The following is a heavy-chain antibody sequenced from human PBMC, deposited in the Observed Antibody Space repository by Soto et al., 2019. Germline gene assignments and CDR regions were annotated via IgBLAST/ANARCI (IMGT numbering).Heavy chain of an antibody. CDR2: ISYDGSNK. Sequence: GGSLRLSCAASGFTFSSYAMHWVRQAPGKGLEWVAVISYDGSNKYYADSVKGRFTISRDNSKNTLYLQMNSLRAEDTAVYYCARVPYSSSTEDAFDIWGTGTMVTV. CDR1: GFTFSSYA. J-gene: IGHJ3*02. V-gene: IGHV3-30-3*01. CDR3: ARVPYSSSTEDAFDI. D-gene: IGHD6-6*01.